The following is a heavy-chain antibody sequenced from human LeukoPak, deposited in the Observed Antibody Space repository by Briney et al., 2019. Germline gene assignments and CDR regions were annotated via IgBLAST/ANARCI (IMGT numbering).Heavy chain of an antibody. V-gene: IGHV4-39*01. CDR3: ARLPDYFDY. CDR1: GGSISSSSYY. CDR2: FYYSGST. J-gene: IGHJ4*02. Sequence: PSETLSLTCTVSGGSISSSSYYWGWIRQPPGKGLEWIGSFYYSGSTYYNPSLKSRVTISVDTSKNQFSLKLSSVTAADTAVYYCARLPDYFDYWGQGTLVTVSS.